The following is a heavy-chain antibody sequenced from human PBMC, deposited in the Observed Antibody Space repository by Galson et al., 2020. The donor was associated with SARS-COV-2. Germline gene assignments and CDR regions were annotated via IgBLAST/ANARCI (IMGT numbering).Heavy chain of an antibody. V-gene: IGHV4-4*02. CDR2: IDNSGST. Sequence: SETLSLTCVVSGDSISSHNWWSWVRQYPGKRQEWIGEIDNSGSTNYNPSLKSRVTISVDKSQNQFSLNLRSMTAADTAVYFCARIGPTAGAFYAFDIWGQGKMVTVSS. D-gene: IGHD6-13*01. CDR1: GDSISSHNW. CDR3: ARIGPTAGAFYAFDI. J-gene: IGHJ3*02.